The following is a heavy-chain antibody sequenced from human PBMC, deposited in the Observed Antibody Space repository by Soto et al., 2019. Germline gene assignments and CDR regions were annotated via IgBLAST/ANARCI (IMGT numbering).Heavy chain of an antibody. CDR2: IYDGGST. Sequence: VQLQESGPILVKPSQTLSLTCTVSGGSISSVYDYWSWIRQSPDKGLEWIGHIYDGGSTYNNPSPTNRVTITVDTSMTQYSLKLRYVPAPDTAVDSCARGPSWDKVEYWGQGTLVSV. J-gene: IGHJ4*02. CDR3: ARGPSWDKVEY. D-gene: IGHD1-26*01. CDR1: GGSISSVYDY. V-gene: IGHV4-30-4*01.